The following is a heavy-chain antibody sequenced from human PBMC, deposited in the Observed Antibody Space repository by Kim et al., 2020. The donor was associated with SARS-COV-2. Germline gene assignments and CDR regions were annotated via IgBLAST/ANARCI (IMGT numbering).Heavy chain of an antibody. CDR3: ARDKLWFAVDY. D-gene: IGHD3-10*01. CDR2: I. V-gene: IGHV3-21*01. Sequence: IYYADSVKGRFTISRDNAKNSLYLQMNSLRAEDTAVYYCARDKLWFAVDYWGQGTLVTVSS. J-gene: IGHJ4*02.